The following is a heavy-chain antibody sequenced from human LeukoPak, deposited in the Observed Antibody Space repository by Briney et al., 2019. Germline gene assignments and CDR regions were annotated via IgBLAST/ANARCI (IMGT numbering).Heavy chain of an antibody. J-gene: IGHJ4*02. CDR2: INPNSGGT. V-gene: IGHV1-2*04. CDR3: ARGLWFGELGDY. Sequence: ASVKVSCKASGYTFTGYYMHWVRQVPGQGLEWMGWINPNSGGTNYAQKFQGWVTMTRDTSISTAYMELSRLRSDDTAVYYCARGLWFGELGDYWGQGTLVTVSS. D-gene: IGHD3-10*01. CDR1: GYTFTGYY.